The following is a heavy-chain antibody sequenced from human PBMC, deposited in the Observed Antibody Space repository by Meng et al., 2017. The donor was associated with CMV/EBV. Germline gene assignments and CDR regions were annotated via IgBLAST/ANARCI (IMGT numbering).Heavy chain of an antibody. V-gene: IGHV3-74*01. D-gene: IGHD1-14*01. CDR1: GFTFSSYW. Sequence: GESLKISCAASGFTFSSYWMHWVRQAPGKGLLWVSRISTDGNSATYADSVKGRFTISRDNAKKTLYLQMSNLRAEDTAVYYCAAGFNRADYWGQGTLVTVSS. CDR2: ISTDGNSA. J-gene: IGHJ4*02. CDR3: AAGFNRADY.